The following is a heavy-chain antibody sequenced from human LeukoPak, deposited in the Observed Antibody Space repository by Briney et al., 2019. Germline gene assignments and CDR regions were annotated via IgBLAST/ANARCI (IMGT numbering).Heavy chain of an antibody. Sequence: PGGSLRLSCAASGFTFSSYEMNWVRQAPGKGLEWVSYISSSGSTIYYADSVKGRFTISRDNAKNSLYLQMNSLRAEDTAVYYCARGWATVTTCDYWGQGTLVTVSS. CDR1: GFTFSSYE. CDR3: ARGWATVTTCDY. V-gene: IGHV3-48*03. D-gene: IGHD4-17*01. J-gene: IGHJ4*02. CDR2: ISSSGSTI.